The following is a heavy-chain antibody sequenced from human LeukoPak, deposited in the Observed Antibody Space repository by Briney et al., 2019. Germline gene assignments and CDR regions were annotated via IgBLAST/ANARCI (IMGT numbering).Heavy chain of an antibody. D-gene: IGHD1-26*01. V-gene: IGHV1-69*04. CDR3: ARDSGSYLSPYYFDY. J-gene: IGHJ4*02. CDR2: IIPILGIA. Sequence: SVKVSCKASGGTFISYAISWVRQAPGQGLEWMGRIIPILGIANYAQKFQGRATITADKSTSTAYMELSSLRSEDTAVYYCARDSGSYLSPYYFDYWGQGTLVTVSS. CDR1: GGTFISYA.